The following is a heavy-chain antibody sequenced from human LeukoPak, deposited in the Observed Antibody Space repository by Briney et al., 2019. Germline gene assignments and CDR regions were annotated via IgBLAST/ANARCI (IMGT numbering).Heavy chain of an antibody. CDR3: ARERGSYCSSTSCYGGGSDWFDP. Sequence: GGSLRLSCAASGFTFSSYSMNWVRQAPGKGLEWVSSISSSSSYIYYADSVKGRFTISRDNSKNSLYLQMNSLRAEDTAVYYCARERGSYCSSTSCYGGGSDWFDPWGQGTLVTASS. J-gene: IGHJ5*02. CDR2: ISSSSSYI. V-gene: IGHV3-21*01. CDR1: GFTFSSYS. D-gene: IGHD2-2*01.